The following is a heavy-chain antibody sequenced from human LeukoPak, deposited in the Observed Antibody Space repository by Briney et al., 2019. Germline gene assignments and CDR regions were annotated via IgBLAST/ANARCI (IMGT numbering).Heavy chain of an antibody. CDR2: TYYSGRT. Sequence: SETLSLTCTVSGASVSSGGYYWSWLRQHPGKGLEWIGSTYYSGRTYYDPSLKSRVTTSIDTSKNQFSLKLSSVTAADTAVYYCARVGTPGYSGYDHWGQGTPVTVSS. CDR3: ARVGTPGYSGYDH. D-gene: IGHD5-12*01. J-gene: IGHJ4*02. V-gene: IGHV4-31*03. CDR1: GASVSSGGYY.